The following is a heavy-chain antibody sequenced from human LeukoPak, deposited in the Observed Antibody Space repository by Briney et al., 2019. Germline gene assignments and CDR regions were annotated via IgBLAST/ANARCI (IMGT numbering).Heavy chain of an antibody. Sequence: PSETLSLTCTVSGGSISSYYWSWIRQPPGKGLEWIGYIYYSGSTNYNPSLKSRVTISVDTSKNQFSLKLSSVTAADTAVYYCARVGGGPYYYYYMDVWGKGTTVTVSS. J-gene: IGHJ6*03. V-gene: IGHV4-59*01. CDR3: ARVGGGPYYYYYMDV. CDR1: GGSISSYY. CDR2: IYYSGST. D-gene: IGHD3-16*01.